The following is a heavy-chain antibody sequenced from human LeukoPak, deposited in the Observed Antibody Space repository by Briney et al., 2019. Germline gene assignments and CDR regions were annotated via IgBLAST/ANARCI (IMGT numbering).Heavy chain of an antibody. J-gene: IGHJ4*02. D-gene: IGHD1-26*01. Sequence: GGSLRLSCAASEFTFSTYSMNWVRQAPGQGLEWISYISSSISVMYYADSVKGRFTISRDNAKTSLYLQMHSLRDEDTAVYYCASGRGQVGATDFWGQGTLVTVSS. CDR3: ASGRGQVGATDF. CDR2: ISSSISVM. CDR1: EFTFSTYS. V-gene: IGHV3-48*02.